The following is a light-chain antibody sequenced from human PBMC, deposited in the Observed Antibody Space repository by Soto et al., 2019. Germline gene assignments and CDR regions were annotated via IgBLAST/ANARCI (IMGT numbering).Light chain of an antibody. V-gene: IGKV3-11*01. J-gene: IGKJ2*01. CDR2: DAS. CDR1: QSVSSY. Sequence: EIVLTQSPATLSLSPGERATLSCRASQSVSSYLAWYQQKPGQAPRLLIYDASNRATGIPARFSGSGSGTDFNLTTSSLEPEDFAVCYCQLRSNWPPEPFGQGTKLEIK. CDR3: QLRSNWPPEP.